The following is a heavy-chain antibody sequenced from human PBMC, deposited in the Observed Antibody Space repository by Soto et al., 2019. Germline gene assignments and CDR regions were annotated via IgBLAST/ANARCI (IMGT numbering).Heavy chain of an antibody. D-gene: IGHD3-10*01. J-gene: IGHJ4*01. CDR1: GDSVSSNTAS. V-gene: IGHV6-1*01. CDR3: ARDIDFAY. CDR2: TYFRSKWYN. Sequence: PSQTLSLTCAISGDSVSSNTASWNWIRQSPSRGLEWLGRTYFRSKWYNDYAVSVKSRIIINPDTSRNQISLQLNSVTPEDTAIYYCARDIDFAYWGRGTQVTVSS.